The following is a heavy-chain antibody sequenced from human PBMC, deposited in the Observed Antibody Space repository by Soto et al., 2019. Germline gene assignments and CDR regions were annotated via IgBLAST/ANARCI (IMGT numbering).Heavy chain of an antibody. Sequence: QAQLVESGGGVVQSGRSLRLSCAASGFSLSSFGMYWVRQAPGKGLEWVAVISYDGTTKYYGDFVKGRFTISRDNSKDKLYMQMNSLRAEDTAVYYCANSPRTALSGSNYWGLGTLVTVSS. CDR3: ANSPRTALSGSNY. CDR2: ISYDGTTK. D-gene: IGHD3-22*01. V-gene: IGHV3-30*18. J-gene: IGHJ4*02. CDR1: GFSLSSFG.